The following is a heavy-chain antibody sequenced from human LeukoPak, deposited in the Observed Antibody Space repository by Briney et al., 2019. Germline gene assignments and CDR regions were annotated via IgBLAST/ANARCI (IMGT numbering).Heavy chain of an antibody. CDR3: ARQLSGTYQWTFDY. CDR1: GGSISTATHY. D-gene: IGHD1-26*01. Sequence: SETLSLTCTVSGGSISTATHYWPWIRQPPGEGLEWIGTIHYTGITYYNPSLKSRVTISVDTSKNQFSLHLGSVTAADTAVYHCARQLSGTYQWTFDYWGQGTLVPVSS. J-gene: IGHJ4*02. CDR2: IHYTGIT. V-gene: IGHV4-39*01.